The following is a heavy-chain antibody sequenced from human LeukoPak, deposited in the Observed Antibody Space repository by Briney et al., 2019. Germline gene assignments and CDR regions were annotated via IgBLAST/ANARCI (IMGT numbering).Heavy chain of an antibody. CDR2: IYNSGST. D-gene: IGHD3-10*01. J-gene: IGHJ4*02. Sequence: PSETLSLTCTVSGGPISSDNYYWGWIRQPPGKGLEWIGSIYNSGSTYYIPSLKSRVTISVDKSKNQFSLKLSSVTAADTAVYYCAGYYDSGSYYNDYWGQGTLVTVSS. CDR1: GGPISSDNYY. CDR3: AGYYDSGSYYNDY. V-gene: IGHV4-39*01.